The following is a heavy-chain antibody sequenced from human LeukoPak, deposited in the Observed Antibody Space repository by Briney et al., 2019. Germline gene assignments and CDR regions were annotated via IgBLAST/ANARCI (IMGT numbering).Heavy chain of an antibody. D-gene: IGHD3-3*01. CDR2: IYTSGST. CDR1: GGTISSYY. V-gene: IGHV4-4*07. J-gene: IGHJ5*02. CDR3: ARDLPGPPDDFSIMRYEGHNWFVP. Sequence: SETLSLTCTVSGGTISSYYWSWIRQPAGKGLEWIGRIYTSGSTKYNPALKRRVTMSVDTSKNHFSQMQRHCTAADTAVYYCARDLPGPPDDFSIMRYEGHNWFVPWGQGTLVTVSS.